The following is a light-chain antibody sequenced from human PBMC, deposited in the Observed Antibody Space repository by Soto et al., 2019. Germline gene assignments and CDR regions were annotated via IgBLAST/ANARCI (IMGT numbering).Light chain of an antibody. J-gene: IGLJ2*01. V-gene: IGLV1-44*01. Sequence: QSVLTQPPSASGTPGQRVTITCSGSSSNIGSNTVNWYQQLPGTAPKLLIYSNDQRPSGVPDRFSGSKSGTFASLALSGLQSEDEDDYYCAAWADRLSAVVFGGGTKLTVL. CDR1: SSNIGSNT. CDR3: AAWADRLSAVV. CDR2: SND.